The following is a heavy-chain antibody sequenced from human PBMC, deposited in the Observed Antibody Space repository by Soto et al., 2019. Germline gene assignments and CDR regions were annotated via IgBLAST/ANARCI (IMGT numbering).Heavy chain of an antibody. CDR1: GYFFTSYS. D-gene: IGHD3-22*01. CDR3: ARESAGRYDFESSGDFDT. V-gene: IGHV1-46*01. Sequence: QVQLVQSGAEVKKPGASVKVSCKASGYFFTSYSIHWVRQAPGQGLQWMGMINPSVGTSNHAQKFQGRVTLTRDTSRSTVFMELSSLKSNDTAVYFCARESAGRYDFESSGDFDTWGQGTLVTVSS. J-gene: IGHJ4*02. CDR2: INPSVGTS.